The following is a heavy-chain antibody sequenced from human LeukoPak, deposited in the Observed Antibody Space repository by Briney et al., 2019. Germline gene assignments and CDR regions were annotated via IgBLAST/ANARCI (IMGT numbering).Heavy chain of an antibody. D-gene: IGHD7-27*01. CDR2: ISYDGSNK. CDR3: AKTTQTYWGADY. CDR1: GFPFSSYG. Sequence: QPGGSLRLSCAASGFPFSSYGMHWVRQAPGKGLEWVTSISYDGSNKYFGDSVKGRFTISRDNSKNTLYLQMNSLRAEDTGVYYCAKTTQTYWGADYWGQGTLVTVSS. J-gene: IGHJ4*02. V-gene: IGHV3-30*18.